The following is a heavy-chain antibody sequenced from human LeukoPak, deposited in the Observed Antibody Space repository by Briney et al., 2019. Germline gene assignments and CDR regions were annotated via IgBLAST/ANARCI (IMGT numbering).Heavy chain of an antibody. D-gene: IGHD4-11*01. CDR3: ARGQGTVTTH. CDR2: IIHSGSA. J-gene: IGHJ4*02. CDR1: GESFSGYY. V-gene: IGHV4-34*01. Sequence: SETLSLTCAVSGESFSGYYWTWIRQPPGKGLEWIGEIIHSGSANYTPSLMSRVTISLGTSKNHFSLNLSSVTAADTAVYYCARGQGTVTTHWGQGTLVTVSS.